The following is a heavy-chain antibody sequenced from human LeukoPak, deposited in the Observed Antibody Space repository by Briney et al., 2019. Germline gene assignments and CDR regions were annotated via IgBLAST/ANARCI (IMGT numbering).Heavy chain of an antibody. CDR3: VRARYNTRWQSDFDY. CDR1: GYTFTGYY. V-gene: IGHV1-2*02. CDR2: INPNSGGT. Sequence: GASVKVSCKASGYTFTGYYMHWVRQAPGQGLEWMGWINPNSGGTNYAQKFQGRVTMTRDTSISTAYMELSSLRSDDTAVYYCVRARYNTRWQSDFDYWGQGTLVTVSS. J-gene: IGHJ4*02. D-gene: IGHD6-13*01.